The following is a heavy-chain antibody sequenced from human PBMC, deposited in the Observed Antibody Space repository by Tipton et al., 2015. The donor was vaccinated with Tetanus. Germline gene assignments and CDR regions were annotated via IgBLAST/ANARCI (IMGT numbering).Heavy chain of an antibody. CDR2: ISGSGGST. CDR3: AKGDGDGDDSSGYYYPYYFDY. J-gene: IGHJ4*02. Sequence: SLRLSCAASGFTFSSYAMSWVRQAPGKGLEWVSAISGSGGSTYYADSVKGRFTISRDNSKNTLYLQMNSLRAEDTAVYYCAKGDGDGDDSSGYYYPYYFDYWGQGTLVTVSS. CDR1: GFTFSSYA. D-gene: IGHD3-22*01. V-gene: IGHV3-23*01.